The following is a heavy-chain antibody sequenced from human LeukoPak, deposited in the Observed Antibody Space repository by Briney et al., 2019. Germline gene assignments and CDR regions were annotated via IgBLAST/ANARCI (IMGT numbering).Heavy chain of an antibody. V-gene: IGHV3-48*04. CDR2: ISSSSSTM. CDR1: GFTFSSYS. D-gene: IGHD3-22*01. CDR3: ARVWSSGYTKDY. J-gene: IGHJ4*02. Sequence: PGGSLRLSCAASGFTFSSYSIDWARQAPGKGLEWLSYISSSSSTMYYADSVKGRFTISRDNAKNSVYLQMNSLRAEDTAVYYCARVWSSGYTKDYWGQGTLVTVSS.